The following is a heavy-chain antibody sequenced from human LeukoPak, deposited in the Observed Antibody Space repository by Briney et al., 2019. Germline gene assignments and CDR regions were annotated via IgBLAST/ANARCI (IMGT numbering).Heavy chain of an antibody. J-gene: IGHJ5*02. CDR2: ISWNSGSI. V-gene: IGHV3-9*01. Sequence: GRSLRLSCAASGFTFDDYAMHWVRQGPGKGLEWVSGISWNSGSIGYADSVKGRFTISRDNAKNSLYLQMNSLRAEDTAVYYCARMVDTAMGNWFDPWGQGTLVTVSS. D-gene: IGHD5-18*01. CDR3: ARMVDTAMGNWFDP. CDR1: GFTFDDYA.